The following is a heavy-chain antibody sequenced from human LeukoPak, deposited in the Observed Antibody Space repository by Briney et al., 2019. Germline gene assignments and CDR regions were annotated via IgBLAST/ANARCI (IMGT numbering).Heavy chain of an antibody. D-gene: IGHD5-24*01. J-gene: IGHJ4*02. Sequence: GGSLRLSCVASGFPFSSYWMTWVRQAPGKRLEWVANIKQDGSKKSYVDSVKGRFTISRDNAKNSLYLQMNSLRAEDTAIYYCTRVGYIDEGIDYWGQGTLVTVSS. CDR3: TRVGYIDEGIDY. CDR2: IKQDGSKK. CDR1: GFPFSSYW. V-gene: IGHV3-7*04.